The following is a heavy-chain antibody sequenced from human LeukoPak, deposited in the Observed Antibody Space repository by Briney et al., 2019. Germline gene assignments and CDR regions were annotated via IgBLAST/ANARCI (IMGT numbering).Heavy chain of an antibody. D-gene: IGHD6-13*01. V-gene: IGHV3-23*01. CDR1: GFTFSDSA. J-gene: IGHJ4*02. CDR3: AKGRGAIEQLVDY. CDR2: ISGSGGNT. Sequence: GGSLRLSCATSGFTFSDSAMTWVRQAPGKGLEWVSAISGSGGNTYYADSVKGRFTFSRDNSKNTLYLQMDSLRDEDTAIYYCAKGRGAIEQLVDYWGQGTLVTVSS.